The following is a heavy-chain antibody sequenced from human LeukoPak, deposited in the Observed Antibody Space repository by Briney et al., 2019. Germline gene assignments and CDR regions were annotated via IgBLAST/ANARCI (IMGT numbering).Heavy chain of an antibody. CDR2: INHSGST. D-gene: IGHD3-10*01. CDR3: ARGRIWFGEFHN. J-gene: IGHJ4*02. Sequence: SETLSLTCAVYGVSFSGYYWSWIRQPPGKGLEWIGEINHSGSTNYNPSLKSRVTISVDTSKNQFSLKLSSVTAADTAVYYCARGRIWFGEFHNWGQGTLVTVSS. V-gene: IGHV4-34*01. CDR1: GVSFSGYY.